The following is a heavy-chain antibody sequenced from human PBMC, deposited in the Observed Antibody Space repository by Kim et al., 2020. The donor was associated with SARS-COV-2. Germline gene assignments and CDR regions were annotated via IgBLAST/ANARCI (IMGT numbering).Heavy chain of an antibody. V-gene: IGHV3-64D*09. CDR2: ISGNGDTT. D-gene: IGHD2-21*01. CDR1: GFTFSKQG. J-gene: IGHJ5*02. CDR3: VTGGAFYYDQ. Sequence: GGSLRLSCSASGFTFSKQGMHWVRQAPGKGLELVAAISGNGDTTDYADSVMDRFIISRDNSKNILYLHMSSLRVEDTALYYCVTGGAFYYDQWCQGTLVTVSS.